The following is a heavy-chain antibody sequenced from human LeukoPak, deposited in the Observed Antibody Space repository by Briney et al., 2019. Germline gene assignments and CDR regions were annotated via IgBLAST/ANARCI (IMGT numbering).Heavy chain of an antibody. CDR1: GFTVSSNY. V-gene: IGHV3-66*01. J-gene: IGHJ4*02. Sequence: GSLRLSCAASGFTVSSNYMSWVRQAPGKGLEWVSVIYSGGSTYYADSVKGRFTISRDNSKNTLYLQINSLRAEDTAVYYCARSGYSYGSFDYWGQGTLVTVSS. CDR3: ARSGYSYGSFDY. CDR2: IYSGGST. D-gene: IGHD5-18*01.